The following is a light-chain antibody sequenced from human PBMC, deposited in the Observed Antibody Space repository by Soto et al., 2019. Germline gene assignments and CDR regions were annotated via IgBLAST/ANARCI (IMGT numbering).Light chain of an antibody. CDR2: DVS. J-gene: IGKJ4*01. Sequence: EFVLTQSPATLSLSPGERATLSCRASQSVSSYLAWYQQRPGQAPRLLIYDVSNRATGIPARFSGSGSGTEFTLTISILEPEDFAVYYCQQRGSFGGGTKVEIK. CDR3: QQRGS. V-gene: IGKV3-11*01. CDR1: QSVSSY.